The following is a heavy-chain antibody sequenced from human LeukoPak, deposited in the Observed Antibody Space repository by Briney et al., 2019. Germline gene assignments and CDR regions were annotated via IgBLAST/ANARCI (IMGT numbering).Heavy chain of an antibody. J-gene: IGHJ4*02. D-gene: IGHD6-19*01. CDR3: ARDQGSSGWYSRGNFDY. CDR1: GFTFSSYE. Sequence: GGSLRLSCAASGFTFSSYEMNWVCQAPGKGLEWVSYISSSGSTIYYADSVKGRFTISRDNAKNSLYLQMNSLRAEDTAVYYCARDQGSSGWYSRGNFDYWGQGTLVTVSS. CDR2: ISSSGSTI. V-gene: IGHV3-48*03.